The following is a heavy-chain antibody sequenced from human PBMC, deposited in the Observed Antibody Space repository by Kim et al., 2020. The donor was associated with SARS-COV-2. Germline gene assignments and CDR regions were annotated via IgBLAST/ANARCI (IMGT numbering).Heavy chain of an antibody. Sequence: YAQKFQGRVTMTRDTSTSTVYMELSSLRSEDTAVYYCARTEKVVATIIDYWGQGTLVTVSS. J-gene: IGHJ4*02. CDR3: ARTEKVVATIIDY. V-gene: IGHV1-46*01. D-gene: IGHD5-12*01.